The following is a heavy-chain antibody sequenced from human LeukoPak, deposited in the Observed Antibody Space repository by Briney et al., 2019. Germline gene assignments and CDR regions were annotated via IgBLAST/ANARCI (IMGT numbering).Heavy chain of an antibody. CDR1: GASFSSNY. CDR3: ARLDCGGDCYVDY. D-gene: IGHD2-21*02. V-gene: IGHV4-59*08. J-gene: IGHJ4*02. CDR2: IYYSGTT. Sequence: SETLSLTCTVSGASFSSNYWSWIRQPPAKGLEWIGYIYYSGTTTYNPSLSRRVTMSVDMSKTQFSLRLNSVTATDTAVYYCARLDCGGDCYVDYWGQGTLVTVSS.